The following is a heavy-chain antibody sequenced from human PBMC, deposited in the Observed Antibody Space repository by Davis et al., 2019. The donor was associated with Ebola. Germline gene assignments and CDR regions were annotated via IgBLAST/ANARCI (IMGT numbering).Heavy chain of an antibody. D-gene: IGHD2-2*01. J-gene: IGHJ6*02. V-gene: IGHV3-7*01. CDR3: LGKVPAANYYYYGMDV. CDR1: GFTFSSYW. CDR2: IKQDGSEK. Sequence: GESLKISCAASGFTFSSYWMSWVRQAPGKGLEWVANIKQDGSEKYYVDSVKGRFTISRDNAKNSLYLQMNSLRAEDTAVYYCLGKVPAANYYYYGMDVWGQGTTVTVSS.